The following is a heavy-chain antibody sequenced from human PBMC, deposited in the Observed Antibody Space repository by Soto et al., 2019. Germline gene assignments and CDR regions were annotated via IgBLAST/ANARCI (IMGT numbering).Heavy chain of an antibody. CDR3: ARVLTDCTNGVCYAWFDT. CDR1: GFTFSSYD. D-gene: IGHD2-8*01. CDR2: IGTAGDT. J-gene: IGHJ5*02. V-gene: IGHV3-13*01. Sequence: PGGSLRLSCAASGFTFSSYDMHWVRQATGKGLEWVSAIGTAGDTYYPGSVKGRFTISRENAKNSLYLQMSSLRAGDTAVYYCARVLTDCTNGVCYAWFDTWGQGTLVTVSS.